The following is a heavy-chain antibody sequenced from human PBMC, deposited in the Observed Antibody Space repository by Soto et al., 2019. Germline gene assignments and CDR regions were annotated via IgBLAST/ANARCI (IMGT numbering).Heavy chain of an antibody. Sequence: QVQLQESGPGLVKPSQTLSLTCTVSGGSISSGSYYWSWIRQHPGKGLEWIGYIYSTESTNYNPSLKSRLTISVDMSASQFSLKLSSVTVADTAVYYCARSDSSGKTRYYFDHWGHGTLVTVSS. CDR1: GGSISSGSYY. D-gene: IGHD3-22*01. J-gene: IGHJ4*03. V-gene: IGHV4-31*03. CDR3: ARSDSSGKTRYYFDH. CDR2: IYSTEST.